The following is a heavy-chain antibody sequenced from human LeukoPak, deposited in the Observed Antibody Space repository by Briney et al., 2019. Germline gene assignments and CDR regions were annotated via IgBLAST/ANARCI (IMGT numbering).Heavy chain of an antibody. CDR3: AREMDSSSPGYYYYMDV. J-gene: IGHJ6*03. V-gene: IGHV3-21*01. Sequence: PGGSLRLSCAASGFTFSSYSMNWVRQAPGKGLEWVSSISSSSSYIYYADSVKGRFTISRDNAKNSLYLQMNSLRAEDTAVYYCAREMDSSSPGYYYYMDVWGKGTTVTVSS. CDR1: GFTFSSYS. D-gene: IGHD6-6*01. CDR2: ISSSSSYI.